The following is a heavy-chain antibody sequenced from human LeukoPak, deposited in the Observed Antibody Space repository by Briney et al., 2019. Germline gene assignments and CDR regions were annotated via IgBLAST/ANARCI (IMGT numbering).Heavy chain of an antibody. V-gene: IGHV4-38-2*02. CDR2: IYHSGST. CDR3: ARAMAPVLMVYAIYYYYYYMDV. Sequence: SETLSLTCTVSGYSISSGYYWGWIRQPPGKGLEWIGSIYHSGSTYYNPSLKSRVTISVDTSKNQFSLKLSSVTAADTAVYYCARAMAPVLMVYAIYYYYYYMDVWGKGTTVTVSS. CDR1: GYSISSGYY. D-gene: IGHD2-8*01. J-gene: IGHJ6*03.